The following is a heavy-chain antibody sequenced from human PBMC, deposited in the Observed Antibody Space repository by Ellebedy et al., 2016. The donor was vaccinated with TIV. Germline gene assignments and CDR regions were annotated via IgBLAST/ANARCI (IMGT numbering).Heavy chain of an antibody. Sequence: GESLKISCAASGSTFTNYAMSWVRQAPGKGLEWVSAISTSGGSTYYADSVKGRFTVSRDNPKSTVYLQMNSLRAEDTAIYFCARGKGPGSFLVDFWGQGTLVTVSS. CDR3: ARGKGPGSFLVDF. J-gene: IGHJ4*02. CDR1: GSTFTNYA. V-gene: IGHV3-23*01. CDR2: ISTSGGST.